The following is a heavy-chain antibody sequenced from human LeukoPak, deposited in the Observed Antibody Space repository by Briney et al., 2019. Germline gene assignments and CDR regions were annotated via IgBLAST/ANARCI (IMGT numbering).Heavy chain of an antibody. CDR3: ARGRCGGDCYHQADSDY. J-gene: IGHJ4*02. V-gene: IGHV4-31*03. D-gene: IGHD2-21*02. CDR1: GGSISSGGYY. CDR2: IYYSGST. Sequence: PSQTLSLTCTVSGGSISSGGYYWSWIRQHPGKGLEWIGYIYYSGSTYYNPSLKSRVTISVDTSKNQFSLKLSSETAADTAVYYCARGRCGGDCYHQADSDYWGQGTLVTVSS.